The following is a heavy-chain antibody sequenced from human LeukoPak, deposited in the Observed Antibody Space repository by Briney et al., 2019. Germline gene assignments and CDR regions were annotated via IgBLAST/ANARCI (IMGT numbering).Heavy chain of an antibody. Sequence: GSLRLSCAASGFTFSSYATSWVRQAPGKGLEWVSAISGSGGSTYYADSVKGRFTISRDNSKNTLYLQMNSLRAEDTAVYYCAKDLKSGYYFGQFDYWGQGTLVTVSS. CDR3: AKDLKSGYYFGQFDY. D-gene: IGHD3-22*01. J-gene: IGHJ4*02. V-gene: IGHV3-23*01. CDR1: GFTFSSYA. CDR2: ISGSGGST.